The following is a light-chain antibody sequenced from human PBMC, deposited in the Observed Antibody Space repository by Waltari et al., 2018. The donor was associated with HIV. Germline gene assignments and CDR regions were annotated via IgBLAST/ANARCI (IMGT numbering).Light chain of an antibody. Sequence: QSALTQPASVSGSPGQSITISCTGTSSDVGSYNLVSWYQHHPSKAPQLMIYECSKRPSGVSNRFSGSKSGNTASLTISGLQAEDEADYYCCSYAGSYTVVFGGGTKLTVL. V-gene: IGLV2-23*01. CDR3: CSYAGSYTVV. J-gene: IGLJ2*01. CDR1: SSDVGSYNL. CDR2: ECS.